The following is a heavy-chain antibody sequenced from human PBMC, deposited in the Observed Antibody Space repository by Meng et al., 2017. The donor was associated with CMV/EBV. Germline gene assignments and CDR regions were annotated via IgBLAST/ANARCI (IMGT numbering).Heavy chain of an antibody. V-gene: IGHV3-30*04. J-gene: IGHJ6*02. CDR3: ARDQSGSCYFCFGVGYYYYGMDV. Sequence: GESLKISCAASGSTFSSYAMHWVRQAPGKGLEWVAVISYDGSNKYYADSVKGRFTISRDNSRNTLYLQMNSLRAEDTAVYYCARDQSGSCYFCFGVGYYYYGMDVWGQGTTVTVSS. D-gene: IGHD2-15*01. CDR1: GSTFSSYA. CDR2: ISYDGSNK.